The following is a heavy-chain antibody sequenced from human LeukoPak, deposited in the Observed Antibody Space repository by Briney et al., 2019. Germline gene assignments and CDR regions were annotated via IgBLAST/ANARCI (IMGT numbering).Heavy chain of an antibody. V-gene: IGHV3-23*01. CDR1: GFTFSSYA. CDR2: ISGSGGST. CDR3: AKDRVVVVPAESYFDY. Sequence: QPAGSLRLSCAASGFTFSSYAMSWVRQAPGKGLEWVSAISGSGGSTYYADSVKGRFTISRDNSKNTLYLQMNSLRAEDTAVYYCAKDRVVVVPAESYFDYWGQGTLVTVSS. D-gene: IGHD2-2*01. J-gene: IGHJ4*02.